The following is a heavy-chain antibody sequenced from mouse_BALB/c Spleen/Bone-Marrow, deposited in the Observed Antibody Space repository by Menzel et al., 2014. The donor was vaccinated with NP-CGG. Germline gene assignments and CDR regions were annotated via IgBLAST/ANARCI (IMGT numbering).Heavy chain of an antibody. D-gene: IGHD2-1*01. CDR1: GDSVTSGY. CDR2: ISYSGST. V-gene: IGHV3-8*02. J-gene: IGHJ2*01. CDR3: ARSRDYYGNSLDY. Sequence: DVKLQESGPSLVKPSQTLSLPCSVTGDSVTSGYWNWIRKFPGSKLEYMGYISYSGSTYYNPSLKSRISITRDTSKNXYYLQLNSVTTEDTATYYCARSRDYYGNSLDYWGQGTTLTVSS.